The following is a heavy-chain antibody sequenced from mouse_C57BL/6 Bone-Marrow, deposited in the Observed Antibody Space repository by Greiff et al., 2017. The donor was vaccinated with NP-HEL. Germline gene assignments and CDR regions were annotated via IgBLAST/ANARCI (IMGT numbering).Heavy chain of an antibody. Sequence: VQLQQSGAELAKPGASVKLSCKASGYTFTSYWMHWVKQRPGQGLEWIGYINPSSGYTKYNQKFKDKATLTADKSSSTAYMQLSSLTYADSAVYYCARRYSNSYYAMDYWGQGTSVTVSS. D-gene: IGHD2-5*01. CDR2: INPSSGYT. J-gene: IGHJ4*01. V-gene: IGHV1-7*01. CDR3: ARRYSNSYYAMDY. CDR1: GYTFTSYW.